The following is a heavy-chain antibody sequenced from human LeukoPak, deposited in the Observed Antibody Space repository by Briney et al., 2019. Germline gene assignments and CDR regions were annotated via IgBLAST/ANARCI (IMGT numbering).Heavy chain of an antibody. J-gene: IGHJ4*02. CDR3: ARVAGGFFDY. CDR1: GGSFNSDF. D-gene: IGHD6-19*01. V-gene: IGHV4-34*01. CDR2: LNEGGGT. Sequence: SETLSLTCAVYGGSFNSDFWSWLRQVPGKGLEWIAELNEGGGTNYNPSLKSRVTISVDTSKNQFSLNVSSVTAADTAVYYCARVAGGFFDYWGQGALVTVSS.